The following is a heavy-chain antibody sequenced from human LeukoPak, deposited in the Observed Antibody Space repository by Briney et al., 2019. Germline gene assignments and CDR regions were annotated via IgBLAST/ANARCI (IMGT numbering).Heavy chain of an antibody. CDR3: ARVLTPYYMDV. J-gene: IGHJ6*03. CDR1: GGTFHSYA. V-gene: IGHV1-69*05. CDR2: IIPIFGTA. Sequence: VASVNVSCKASGGTFHSYAISWVRQAPGQGLEWMGGIIPIFGTANYAQKFQGRVTITTDESTSTAYMELSSLRSEDTAVYYCARVLTPYYMDVWGKGTTVTVSS.